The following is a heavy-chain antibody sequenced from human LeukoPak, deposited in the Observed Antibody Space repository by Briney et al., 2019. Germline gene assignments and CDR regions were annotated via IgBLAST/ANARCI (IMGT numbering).Heavy chain of an antibody. D-gene: IGHD6-6*01. CDR3: ARLEYSSSAAYYFDY. V-gene: IGHV1-69*05. CDR1: GGTFSSYA. J-gene: IGHJ4*02. CDR2: IIPIFGTA. Sequence: ASVKVSCKASGGTFSSYAISWVRQAPGQGLEWMGGIIPIFGTANYAQKFQGRVTITTDESTSTAYMELSSLRSEDTAVYYCARLEYSSSAAYYFDYWGQGTLVTVSS.